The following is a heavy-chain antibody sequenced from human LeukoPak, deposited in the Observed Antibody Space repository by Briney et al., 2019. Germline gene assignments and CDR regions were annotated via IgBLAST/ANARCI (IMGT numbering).Heavy chain of an antibody. J-gene: IGHJ4*02. CDR1: GFTVSSNY. D-gene: IGHD5-18*01. CDR3: ASSQDTAMVEFY. V-gene: IGHV3-53*01. CDR2: IYSGGST. Sequence: PGGSLRLSCAASGFTVSSNYMSWVRQAPGKGLEWVSVIYSGGSTYYADSVKGRFTISRDNSKNTLYLQMNSLSAEDTAVYYCASSQDTAMVEFYWGQGTLVTVSS.